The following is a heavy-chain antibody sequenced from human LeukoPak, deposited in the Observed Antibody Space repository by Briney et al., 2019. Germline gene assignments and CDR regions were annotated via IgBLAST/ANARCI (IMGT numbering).Heavy chain of an antibody. V-gene: IGHV1-2*02. CDR2: INPNSGGT. Sequence: ASVKVSCKASGYTFTGYYMHWVRQAPGQGLEWMGWINPNSGGTNYAQKIQGRVTMTRDTSISTAYMELSRLRSDDTAVYYCARSGSGWYGWFDPWGQGTLVTVSS. CDR1: GYTFTGYY. J-gene: IGHJ5*02. D-gene: IGHD6-19*01. CDR3: ARSGSGWYGWFDP.